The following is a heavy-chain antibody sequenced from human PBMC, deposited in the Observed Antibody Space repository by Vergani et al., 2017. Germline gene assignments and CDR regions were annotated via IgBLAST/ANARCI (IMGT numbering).Heavy chain of an antibody. D-gene: IGHD3-22*01. V-gene: IGHV5-51*01. CDR3: ARLYGRDSSGSKYFDY. CDR1: GYSFTNYW. Sequence: EVQLVQSGAEVKKPGESLKISCQISGYSFTNYWNGWVRQMPGKGLEWMGTIHPADSDTRYSPSFQGQVTISVDKSISTAYLQRSSLRASDSAMYYCARLYGRDSSGSKYFDYLGQGTLVTVSS. CDR2: IHPADSDT. J-gene: IGHJ4*02.